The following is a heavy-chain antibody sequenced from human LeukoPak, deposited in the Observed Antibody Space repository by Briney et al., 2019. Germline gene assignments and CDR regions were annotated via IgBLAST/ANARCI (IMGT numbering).Heavy chain of an antibody. Sequence: GGSLRLSCAVSGITFSNYAMSWVRQAPGQGLEWVSAISNRGDTTYYTDSVKGRFTISRDNSRNTLYLQMNSLRADDTAVYYCARGSVRAFDIWGQGTMVTVSS. CDR2: ISNRGDTT. J-gene: IGHJ3*02. V-gene: IGHV3-23*01. CDR1: GITFSNYA. CDR3: ARGSVRAFDI. D-gene: IGHD1-26*01.